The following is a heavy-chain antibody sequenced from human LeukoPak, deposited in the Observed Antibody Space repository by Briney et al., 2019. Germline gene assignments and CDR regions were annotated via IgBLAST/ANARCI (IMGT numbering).Heavy chain of an antibody. CDR3: AKDPGGRSNWFDP. D-gene: IGHD3-10*01. V-gene: IGHV3-23*01. Sequence: GGSLRLSCAVSGFSFSAYDMNWVRQAPGKGLEWDSTITDKGANTYYADSVKGRFTISRDNSKSTLYLQMNSLRAEDTAVYYCAKDPGGRSNWFDPWGQGALVTVSS. J-gene: IGHJ5*02. CDR2: ITDKGANT. CDR1: GFSFSAYD.